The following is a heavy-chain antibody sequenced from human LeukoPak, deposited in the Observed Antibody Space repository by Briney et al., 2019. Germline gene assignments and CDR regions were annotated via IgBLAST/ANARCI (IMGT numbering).Heavy chain of an antibody. V-gene: IGHV3-30*02. CDR1: GFNFSTYG. J-gene: IGHJ4*02. CDR2: IRSDGANE. Sequence: TRGSLRLSCAASGFNFSTYGIHWVRQAPGKGLEWVAFIRSDGANEFYADSVKGRFTISRDNSKNSLYLHMGSLRPEDTAVYYCAILSTIFGVISVWGQGTLVTVSS. CDR3: AILSTIFGVISV. D-gene: IGHD3-3*01.